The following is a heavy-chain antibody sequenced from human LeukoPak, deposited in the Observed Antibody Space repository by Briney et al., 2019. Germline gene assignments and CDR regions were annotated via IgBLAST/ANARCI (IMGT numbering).Heavy chain of an antibody. J-gene: IGHJ4*02. Sequence: ASVKVSCKASGYTFTNYGFTWVRQAPGQGLEWMGWISAYNGNTNYAQNLQGRVTMTTDTSTSTAYMELRSLRSDDTAVFYCAREAERQLGYYFDHWGQGTLVTVSS. V-gene: IGHV1-18*01. CDR3: AREAERQLGYYFDH. CDR1: GYTFTNYG. CDR2: ISAYNGNT. D-gene: IGHD6-13*01.